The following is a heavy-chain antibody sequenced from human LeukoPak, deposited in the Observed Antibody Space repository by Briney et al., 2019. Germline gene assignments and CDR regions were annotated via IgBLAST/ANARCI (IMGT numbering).Heavy chain of an antibody. CDR2: ISYDGSNK. CDR3: VKDLKPYGSGSYYFDY. D-gene: IGHD3-10*01. J-gene: IGHJ4*02. Sequence: GRSLRLSCAASGFTFSSYGMHWVRQAPGKGLEWVAVISYDGSNKYYADSVKGRFTISRDNSKNTLYLQMNSLRAEDTAAYYCVKDLKPYGSGSYYFDYWGQGTLVTVSS. CDR1: GFTFSSYG. V-gene: IGHV3-30*18.